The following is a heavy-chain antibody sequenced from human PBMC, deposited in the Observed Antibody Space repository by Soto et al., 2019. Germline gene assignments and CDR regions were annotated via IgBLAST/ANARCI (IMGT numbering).Heavy chain of an antibody. Sequence: QVPLVQSGPEVKKPGASVKVSCKTSGYIFTSYGISWVRQAPGQGLEWMGWITTDKGKTTYAQKFQGRVTMTTDTSTSTAYMEMGSLRSDDTAVYYCATRSPAFAYWGQGTLVTVSS. CDR3: ATRSPAFAY. V-gene: IGHV1-18*01. CDR1: GYIFTSYG. CDR2: ITTDKGKT. J-gene: IGHJ4*02.